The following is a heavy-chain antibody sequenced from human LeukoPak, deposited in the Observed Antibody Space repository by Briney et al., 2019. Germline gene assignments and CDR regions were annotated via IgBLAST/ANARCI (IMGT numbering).Heavy chain of an antibody. CDR3: ARENGVAAAGYYYYGMDV. Sequence: PGGSLRLSCAASGFTFSSYEMNWVRQAPGKGLEWVSYISSSGSTIYYADSVKGRFTISRDNAKNSLYLQMNSLRAEDTAVYYCARENGVAAAGYYYYGMDVWGPGTTVTVSS. J-gene: IGHJ6*02. CDR1: GFTFSSYE. D-gene: IGHD6-13*01. CDR2: ISSSGSTI. V-gene: IGHV3-48*03.